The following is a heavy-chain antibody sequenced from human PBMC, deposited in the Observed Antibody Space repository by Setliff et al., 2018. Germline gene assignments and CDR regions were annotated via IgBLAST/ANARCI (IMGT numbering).Heavy chain of an antibody. Sequence: GGSLRLSCAASGFTFSSYAMHWVRQAPGKGLEWVAVISYDGSNKYYADSVKGRFTLSRDNSENALFLQLNSLRAEDTALYYCAKDFLEVVIALHGMDVWGQGTTVTVSS. CDR1: GFTFSSYA. V-gene: IGHV3-30-3*02. CDR2: ISYDGSNK. J-gene: IGHJ6*02. D-gene: IGHD2-21*01. CDR3: AKDFLEVVIALHGMDV.